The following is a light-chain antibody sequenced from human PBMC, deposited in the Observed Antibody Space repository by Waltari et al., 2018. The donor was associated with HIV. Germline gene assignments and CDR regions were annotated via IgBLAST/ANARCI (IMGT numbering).Light chain of an antibody. Sequence: QSVLTQPPSISGAPGQRVTVSCSGSSSNVGAGLGVHWYHHIPGTAPRLLIYGNTRRPCGVPARVSASRSGASASLAITGLQASDAGDYYCQSYDGRLSDWVFGGGTRLTVL. J-gene: IGLJ3*02. CDR3: QSYDGRLSDWV. CDR2: GNT. V-gene: IGLV1-40*01. CDR1: SSNVGAGLG.